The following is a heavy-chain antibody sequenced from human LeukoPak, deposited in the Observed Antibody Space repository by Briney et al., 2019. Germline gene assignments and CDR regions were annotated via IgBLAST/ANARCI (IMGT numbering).Heavy chain of an antibody. CDR3: ARVSYYYDSSGYGYDAFDI. CDR1: GFTFSSYG. CDR2: IWYDGSNK. Sequence: PGGSLRLSCAASGFTFSSYGMHWVRQAPGKGLEWVAVIWYDGSNKYYADSVKGRFTISRDNSKNTLYLQMNSLRAEDTAVYYCARVSYYYDSSGYGYDAFDIWGQGTMVTVSS. V-gene: IGHV3-33*01. J-gene: IGHJ3*02. D-gene: IGHD3-22*01.